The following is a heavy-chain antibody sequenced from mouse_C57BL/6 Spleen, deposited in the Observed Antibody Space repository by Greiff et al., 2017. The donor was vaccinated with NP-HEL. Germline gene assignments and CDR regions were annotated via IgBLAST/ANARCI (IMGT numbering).Heavy chain of an antibody. J-gene: IGHJ2*01. V-gene: IGHV5-17*01. Sequence: EVQVVESGGGLVKPGGSLKLSCAASGFTFSDYGMHWVRQAPEKGLEWVAYISSGSSTIYYADTVKGRFTISRDNAKNTLFLQMTSLRSEDAAMYYCARDYGSTLDYWGQGTTLTVSS. CDR1: GFTFSDYG. CDR2: ISSGSSTI. CDR3: ARDYGSTLDY. D-gene: IGHD1-1*01.